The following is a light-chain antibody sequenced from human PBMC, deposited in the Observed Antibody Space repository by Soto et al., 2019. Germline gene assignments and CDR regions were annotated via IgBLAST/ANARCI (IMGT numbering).Light chain of an antibody. CDR1: QAISDW. CDR2: DVS. CDR3: QQYHTYST. Sequence: DIQMTQSPSTLSASVGDRVSITCRASQAISDWLAWYQQKPGQVPELLIFDVSTLESGVPSRFSGSRSGTQFTLTLSSLQPDVFATYFCQQYHTYSTFGQGIKVEVK. V-gene: IGKV1-5*01. J-gene: IGKJ1*01.